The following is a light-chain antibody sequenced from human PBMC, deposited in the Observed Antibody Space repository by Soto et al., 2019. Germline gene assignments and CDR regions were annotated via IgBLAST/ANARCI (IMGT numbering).Light chain of an antibody. CDR3: MHARYWPS. V-gene: IGKV2-30*01. CDR2: KAS. CDR1: LSLVNSDGYSY. Sequence: DVAMTQSPLSLSVTLGQPASISCTSSLSLVNSDGYSYLNWFHQRPGQSPRRLLYKASNRDSGVPDRFSGSGSGTDFALKISRVEAADVGIYYCMHARYWPSFGQGTRLEI. J-gene: IGKJ2*03.